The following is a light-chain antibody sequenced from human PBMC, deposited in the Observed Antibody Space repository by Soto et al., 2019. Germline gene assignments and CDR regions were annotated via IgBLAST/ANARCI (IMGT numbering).Light chain of an antibody. V-gene: IGKV1-12*01. CDR1: QLISSW. J-gene: IGKJ4*01. CDR2: GAS. Sequence: SQMPQSPSSVSASVGDSVTITCRASQLISSWLAWYQVKPGKAPKLLIYGASNRESGVPSRFSGSESGTLFTLTINSLQPEDFATYYCQQASSFPLTFGGGTEVEV. CDR3: QQASSFPLT.